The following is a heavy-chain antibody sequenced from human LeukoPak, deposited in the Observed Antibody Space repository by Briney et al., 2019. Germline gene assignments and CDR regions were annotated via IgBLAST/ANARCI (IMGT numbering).Heavy chain of an antibody. CDR3: AGGLGDYDSSGYHAPFDY. CDR1: GGSISSSNW. D-gene: IGHD3-22*01. Sequence: PSETLSLTCAVSGGSISSSNWWSWIRQPPGKGLEWIGEIYHSGSTYYNPSLKSRVTISVDTSKNQFSLKLSSVTAADTAVYYCAGGLGDYDSSGYHAPFDYWGQGTLVTVSS. J-gene: IGHJ4*02. CDR2: IYHSGST. V-gene: IGHV4-4*02.